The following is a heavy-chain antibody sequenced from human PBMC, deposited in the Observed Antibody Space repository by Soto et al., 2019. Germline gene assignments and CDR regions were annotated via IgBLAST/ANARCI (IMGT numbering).Heavy chain of an antibody. CDR3: VREDILGTRSFDY. CDR2: ISSGSKTI. V-gene: IGHV3-48*02. CDR1: GFTFSGYS. J-gene: IGHJ4*02. Sequence: GGSLRLSCAASGFTFSGYSVNWVRQAPGKGLECVSYISSGSKTIYYADSVKGRFTVSRDNAGNSQYLQMNSLRDEDTAVYYCVREDILGTRSFDYWGQGTLVTVYS. D-gene: IGHD3-9*01.